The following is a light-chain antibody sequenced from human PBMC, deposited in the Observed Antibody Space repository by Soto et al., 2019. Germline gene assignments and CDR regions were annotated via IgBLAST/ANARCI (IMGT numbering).Light chain of an antibody. J-gene: IGLJ2*01. CDR1: SSDVGGHNY. CDR3: SSYTSSSTLV. V-gene: IGLV2-14*01. CDR2: EVS. Sequence: QSVLTQPASVSGAPGQSITISCTGTSSDVGGHNYVSWYQQHPGKAPKLMIYEVSNRPSGISDRFSGYKSGNTASLTISGLQAEDEADYYCSSYTSSSTLVFGGGTKLTVL.